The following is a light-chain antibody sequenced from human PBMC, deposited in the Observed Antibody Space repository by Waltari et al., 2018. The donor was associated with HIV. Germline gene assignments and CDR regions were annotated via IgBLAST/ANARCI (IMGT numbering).Light chain of an antibody. J-gene: IGLJ2*01. CDR1: SSDVGSDNL. Sequence: QSALTQPASVSGSPGQSITISCTGTSSDVGSDNLVSWYQQHPGKAPKLMIYEGSKRPSGVSNRFSGSKSGNTASLTISGLQAEDEADYYCFSYAGSSTVVFGGGTKLTVL. CDR3: FSYAGSSTVV. V-gene: IGLV2-23*01. CDR2: EGS.